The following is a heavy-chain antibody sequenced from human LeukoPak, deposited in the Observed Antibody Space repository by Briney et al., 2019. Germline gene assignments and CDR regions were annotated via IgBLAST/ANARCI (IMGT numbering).Heavy chain of an antibody. CDR1: GFTFSNAW. V-gene: IGHV3-15*01. J-gene: IGHJ3*02. CDR2: IKSKTDGGTT. Sequence: GGSLRLSCAASGFTFSNAWMSWVRQAPGKGLEWVGRIKSKTDGGTTDYAAPVKGRFTISRDDSKNTLYLQMNSLKTEDTAVYYCTQNVRYYYDSSGYYVPTKSAFDIWGQGTMVTVSS. CDR3: TQNVRYYYDSSGYYVPTKSAFDI. D-gene: IGHD3-22*01.